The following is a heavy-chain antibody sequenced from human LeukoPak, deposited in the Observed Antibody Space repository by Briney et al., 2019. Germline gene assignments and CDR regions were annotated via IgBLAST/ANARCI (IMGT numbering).Heavy chain of an antibody. CDR1: GYTFTGYY. CDR2: INPNSGGA. J-gene: IGHJ4*02. D-gene: IGHD2-21*02. CDR3: ARLTEEAPRVTAPYFDY. V-gene: IGHV1-2*02. Sequence: ASVKVSCKASGYTFTGYYMHWVRQAPGQGLEWMGWINPNSGGANSAQKFQGRVTMTRDTSLSTAYMELRRLASDDTAIYYCARLTEEAPRVTAPYFDYWGQGTLVTVSS.